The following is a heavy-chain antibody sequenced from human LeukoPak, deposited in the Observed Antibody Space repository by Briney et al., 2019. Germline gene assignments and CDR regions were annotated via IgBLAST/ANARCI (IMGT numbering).Heavy chain of an antibody. V-gene: IGHV4-34*01. D-gene: IGHD6-6*01. Sequence: SETLSLTCAVYGGSFSGYHWSWIRQPPGKGLEWIGEINHSGSTNYNPSLKSRVTISEDTSNNLFSLKLTSVTAADTALYYCARGVESSSSFSPPDYWGQGTLVTVSS. CDR2: INHSGST. J-gene: IGHJ4*02. CDR1: GGSFSGYH. CDR3: ARGVESSSSFSPPDY.